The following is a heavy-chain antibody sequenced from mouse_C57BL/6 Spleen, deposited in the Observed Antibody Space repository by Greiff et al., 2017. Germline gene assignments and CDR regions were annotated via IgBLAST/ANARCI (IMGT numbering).Heavy chain of an antibody. D-gene: IGHD1-1*01. Sequence: EVKLMESGPELVKPGASVKISCKASGYSFTDYNMNWVKQSNGKSLEWIGVINPNYGTTSYNQKFKGKATLTVDQSSSTAYMQLNSLTSEDSAVYYCARWGYGSSYWYFDVWGTGTTVTVSS. J-gene: IGHJ1*03. V-gene: IGHV1-39*01. CDR3: ARWGYGSSYWYFDV. CDR1: GYSFTDYN. CDR2: INPNYGTT.